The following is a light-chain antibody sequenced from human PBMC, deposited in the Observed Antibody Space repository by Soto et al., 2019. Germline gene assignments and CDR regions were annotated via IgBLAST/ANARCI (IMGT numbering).Light chain of an antibody. CDR2: WAS. V-gene: IGKV4-1*01. J-gene: IGKJ3*01. CDR1: RSVFYSSNSKNY. Sequence: DIVMTQSPDFLAVSLGERATINCKSSRSVFYSSNSKNYLAWYQQRPGQSPKLLIYWASTRESGVPDRFSGSGSGTDFTLTISSLQADDVAVYYCQQYYSSPLTFGPGTRVDIK. CDR3: QQYYSSPLT.